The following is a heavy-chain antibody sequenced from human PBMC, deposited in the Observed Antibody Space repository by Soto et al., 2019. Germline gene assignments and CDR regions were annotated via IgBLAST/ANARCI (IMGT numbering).Heavy chain of an antibody. CDR3: ARGLGLYYFDY. D-gene: IGHD1-26*01. V-gene: IGHV1-69*13. Sequence: ASVKVSCKASGDMFDTYTITWMRQAPGRGLEWVGGIIPRSAKSNYAQKFEGRVTITADESTSTAYMELSSLKSEDTAVYYCARGLGLYYFDYWG. CDR1: GDMFDTYT. J-gene: IGHJ4*01. CDR2: IIPRSAKS.